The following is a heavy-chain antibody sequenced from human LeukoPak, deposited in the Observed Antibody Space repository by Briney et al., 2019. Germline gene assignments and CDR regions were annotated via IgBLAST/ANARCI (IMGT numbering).Heavy chain of an antibody. V-gene: IGHV4-61*02. Sequence: SETLSLTCTVSGGSISSGSYYWSWIRQPAGKGLEWIGRIYTSGSTNYNPSLKSRVTISVDTSKNQFSLKLSSVTAADTAVYYCARDLRFLEWSYAFDIWGQGTMVTVSS. CDR2: IYTSGST. CDR1: GGSISSGSYY. J-gene: IGHJ3*02. D-gene: IGHD3-3*01. CDR3: ARDLRFLEWSYAFDI.